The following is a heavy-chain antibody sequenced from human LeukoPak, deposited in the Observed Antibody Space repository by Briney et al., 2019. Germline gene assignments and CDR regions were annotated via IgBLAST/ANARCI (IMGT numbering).Heavy chain of an antibody. CDR1: GYIFTSYD. V-gene: IGHV1-8*02. J-gene: IGHJ4*01. D-gene: IGHD1-1*01. CDR3: TRRSGGTGTTLGY. Sequence: ASVKVSCKASGYIFTSYDINWVRQAPGQGLEWMGWMNPNSGNTGYAQKFQGRVTITRNTSISIAYTELSSLRSEDTAVYYCTRRSGGTGTTLGYWGQGTLVTVSS. CDR2: MNPNSGNT.